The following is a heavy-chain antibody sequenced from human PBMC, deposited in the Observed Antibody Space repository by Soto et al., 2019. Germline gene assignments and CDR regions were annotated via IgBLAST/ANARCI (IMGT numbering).Heavy chain of an antibody. Sequence: SETLSLTCAVYGGSFSGYYWSWIRQPPGKGLEWIGEINHSGSTNYNPSLKSRVTISVDTSKNQFSLKLSSVTAADTAVYYCARPVGRGVYAIRYYYYGMDVWGQGTTVTVSS. V-gene: IGHV4-34*01. CDR3: ARPVGRGVYAIRYYYYGMDV. J-gene: IGHJ6*02. D-gene: IGHD2-8*01. CDR2: INHSGST. CDR1: GGSFSGYY.